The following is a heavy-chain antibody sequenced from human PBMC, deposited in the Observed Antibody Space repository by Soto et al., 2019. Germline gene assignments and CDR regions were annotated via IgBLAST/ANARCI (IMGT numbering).Heavy chain of an antibody. CDR3: VRQDAYCSGGTCDSEY. CDR2: IYPGDSDT. V-gene: IGHV5-51*01. J-gene: IGHJ4*02. D-gene: IGHD2-15*01. CDR1: GYKFATYW. Sequence: GESLKISCKGSGYKFATYWIAWVRQMPGKGLEWMGIIYPGDSDTRYSPSFQGQVTISADKSISTAYLQWRGLKASDTAMYYCVRQDAYCSGGTCDSEYWGQGTLVTVSS.